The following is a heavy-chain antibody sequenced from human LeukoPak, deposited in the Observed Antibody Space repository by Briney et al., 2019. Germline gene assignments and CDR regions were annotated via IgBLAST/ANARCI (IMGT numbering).Heavy chain of an antibody. J-gene: IGHJ4*02. D-gene: IGHD6-19*01. Sequence: PSETLSLTCTVSGGSISSHCWSWIRQPPGKGLEWIGYIYYSGSTNYNPSLKSRVTISVDTSKNQFSLKLSSVTAADTAVYYCARVSSGWTFDYWGQGTLVTVSS. V-gene: IGHV4-59*11. CDR3: ARVSSGWTFDY. CDR2: IYYSGST. CDR1: GGSISSHC.